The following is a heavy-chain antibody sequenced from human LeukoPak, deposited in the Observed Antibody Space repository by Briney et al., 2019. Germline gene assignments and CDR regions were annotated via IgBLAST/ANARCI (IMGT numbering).Heavy chain of an antibody. Sequence: PGGSLRLSCAASGFTFSSYSMNWVRQAPGKGLEWVSSIGSSSSYIYYADSVKGRFTISRDNAKNSLYLQMNSLRAEDTAVYFCARADSSSSRLDCWGQGTLVTVSS. D-gene: IGHD6-6*01. J-gene: IGHJ4*02. CDR3: ARADSSSSRLDC. CDR2: IGSSSSYI. CDR1: GFTFSSYS. V-gene: IGHV3-21*01.